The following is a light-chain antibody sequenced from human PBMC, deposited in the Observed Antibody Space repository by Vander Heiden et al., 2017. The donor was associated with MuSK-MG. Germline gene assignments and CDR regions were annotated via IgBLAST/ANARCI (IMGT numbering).Light chain of an antibody. CDR1: QSVSNY. V-gene: IGKV3-11*01. CDR2: ETY. Sequence: EIVLTQSPATLSLSPGERATLSCRAGQSVSNYLVWYQQKPGQASRLRIYETYKRATDIKDRFSGSGSGTDFSRPRRRIEPEDCEGYDGQPHSSFGGGTKVEIK. CDR3: QPHSS. J-gene: IGKJ4*01.